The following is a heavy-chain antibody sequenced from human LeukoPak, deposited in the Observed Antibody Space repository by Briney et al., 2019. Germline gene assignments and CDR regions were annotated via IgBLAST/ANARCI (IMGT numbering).Heavy chain of an antibody. CDR3: AKDRGTGLVTVAGPLDY. CDR1: GFTFSSYG. J-gene: IGHJ4*02. D-gene: IGHD6-19*01. CDR2: ISGSGGST. Sequence: GGSLRLSCAASGFTFSSYGMSWVRQAPGKGLEWVSAISGSGGSTYYADSVKGRFTISRDNSKNTLYLQMNSLRAEDTAVYYRAKDRGTGLVTVAGPLDYWGQGTLVTVSS. V-gene: IGHV3-23*01.